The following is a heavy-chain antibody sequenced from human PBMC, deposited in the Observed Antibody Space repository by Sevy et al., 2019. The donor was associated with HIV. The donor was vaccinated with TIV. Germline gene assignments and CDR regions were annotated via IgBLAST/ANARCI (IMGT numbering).Heavy chain of an antibody. J-gene: IGHJ4*02. CDR3: ARMGDYFDTSGYYPLKY. D-gene: IGHD3-22*01. Sequence: ASVKVSCKASGYTFTEYYVHWLRQAPGQGLEWMGWINPQTGGTYFAKKFQDRVTLTTATSINAVYMELGGLKFDETAVFYCARMGDYFDTSGYYPLKYWGLGTLVTVSS. V-gene: IGHV1-2*02. CDR2: INPQTGGT. CDR1: GYTFTEYY.